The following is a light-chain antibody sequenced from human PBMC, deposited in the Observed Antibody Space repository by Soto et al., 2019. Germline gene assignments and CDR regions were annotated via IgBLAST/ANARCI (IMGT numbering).Light chain of an antibody. J-gene: IGLJ1*01. CDR2: EVN. Sequence: QSALTQPPSASGSPGQSVAISCTGTSSDVGGYNYVSWYQQHPGKAPKLMIYEVNKRPSGVPDRFSGSKSGNTASLTVSGLLAEDEADYYCSSYADSSNVFGTGTKVTVL. V-gene: IGLV2-8*01. CDR3: SSYADSSNV. CDR1: SSDVGGYNY.